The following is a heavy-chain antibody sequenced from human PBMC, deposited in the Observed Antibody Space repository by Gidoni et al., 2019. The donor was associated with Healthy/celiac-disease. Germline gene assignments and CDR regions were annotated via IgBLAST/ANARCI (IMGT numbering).Heavy chain of an antibody. J-gene: IGHJ6*02. CDR2: IKSKTDGGTT. D-gene: IGHD3-3*01. V-gene: IGHV3-15*01. CDR3: TTDTSSTYYDFWSGYYFYYGMDV. Sequence: EVQLVESGGGLVKPGGSLRLSCAASGFTFSNDWMSWVRQAPGKGLGWVGRIKSKTDGGTTDYAAPVKGRFTISRDDSKNTLYLQMNSLKTEDTAVYYCTTDTSSTYYDFWSGYYFYYGMDVWGQGTTVTVSS. CDR1: GFTFSNDW.